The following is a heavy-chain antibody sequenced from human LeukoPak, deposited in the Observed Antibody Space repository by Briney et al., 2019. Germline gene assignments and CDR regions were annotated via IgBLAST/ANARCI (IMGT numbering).Heavy chain of an antibody. V-gene: IGHV1-2*02. CDR2: INPNSGGT. CDR1: GYTFTGYY. Sequence: ASVKVSCKASGYTFTGYYMRWVRQAPGQGLEWMGWINPNSGGTNYAEKFQGRVSITRDTSNSTAYMELNRLRADDTAVYYYAREPPQPVTRGFQYWGQGTLVTVSS. D-gene: IGHD2-2*01. J-gene: IGHJ4*02. CDR3: AREPPQPVTRGFQY.